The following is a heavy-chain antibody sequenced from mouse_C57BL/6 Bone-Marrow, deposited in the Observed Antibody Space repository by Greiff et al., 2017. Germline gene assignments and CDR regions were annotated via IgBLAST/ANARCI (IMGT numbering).Heavy chain of an antibody. V-gene: IGHV14-4*02. D-gene: IGHD1-1*01. Sequence: EVQLQQSGPELVRPGASVKISCTASGFTINDYYMHWVKQRPGQGLEWIGWIVPGSGSTDYAPKFQGKATLTADTSSNTAYMQLSSLTSEDSAVYYCTSSVCCDYWGQGTLVTVSA. CDR3: TSSVCCDY. CDR2: IVPGSGST. J-gene: IGHJ3*01. CDR1: GFTINDYY.